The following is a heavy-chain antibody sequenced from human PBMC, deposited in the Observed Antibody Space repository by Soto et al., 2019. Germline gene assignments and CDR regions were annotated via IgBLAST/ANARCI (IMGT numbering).Heavy chain of an antibody. CDR3: ARQDCISGRCYLGDY. CDR1: GYSFTNYD. D-gene: IGHD2-15*01. Sequence: QVQLVQSGAEVMQPGASVKVSCKASGYSFTNYDISWVRQAPGQGFEWMGWISAHGGKTKYAQNFQGRVTMATDTSTSTAYIELRSLRSDDAAVYYCARQDCISGRCYLGDYWVQGTLFTVSS. V-gene: IGHV1-18*01. J-gene: IGHJ4*02. CDR2: ISAHGGKT.